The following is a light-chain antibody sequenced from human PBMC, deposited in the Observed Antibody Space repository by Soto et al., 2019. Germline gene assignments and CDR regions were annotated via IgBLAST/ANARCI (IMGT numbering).Light chain of an antibody. V-gene: IGLV4-69*01. Sequence: QLVLTQSPSASASLGASVKLTCTLSSGHSSYAIAWHQQQPEKGPRYLMKLNSDGSHSKGDGIPDRFSGSSSGAERYLTISSLQSEDEADYYCQTRGTGIGVFGGGTKLTVL. J-gene: IGLJ3*02. CDR1: SGHSSYA. CDR3: QTRGTGIGV. CDR2: LNSDGSH.